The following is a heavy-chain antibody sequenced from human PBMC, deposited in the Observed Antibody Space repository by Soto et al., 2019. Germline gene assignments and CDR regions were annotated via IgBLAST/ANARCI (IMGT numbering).Heavy chain of an antibody. J-gene: IGHJ4*02. CDR3: SRGGSVVVVTAALDY. CDR1: GDTFTDYY. Sequence: QVQLMQSGAEVKKPGASVKVSCKASGDTFTDYYIHWVRQAPGQGLEWMGTVNPSGGHTTYAQHFLGRLTVPXAXSXXTLYMELPSLTSDDPAIYYCSRGGSVVVVTAALDYWGQGTLVTVSS. D-gene: IGHD2-21*02. V-gene: IGHV1-46*01. CDR2: VNPSGGHT.